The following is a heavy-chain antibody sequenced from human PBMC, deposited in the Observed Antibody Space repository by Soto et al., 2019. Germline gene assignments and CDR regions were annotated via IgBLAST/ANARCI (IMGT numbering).Heavy chain of an antibody. CDR2: ISTYNGNT. D-gene: IGHD4-17*01. CDR1: GYSFTTSG. J-gene: IGHJ4*02. V-gene: IGHV1-18*01. CDR3: ARRLYGDYDY. Sequence: VSVKVSCKASGYSFTTSGITWVRQAPGQGLEWMGWISTYNGNTNYAQKPQDRVTLTTDTSTSTAYMELRSLRSDDTAVYYCARRLYGDYDYWGQGTLVTVSS.